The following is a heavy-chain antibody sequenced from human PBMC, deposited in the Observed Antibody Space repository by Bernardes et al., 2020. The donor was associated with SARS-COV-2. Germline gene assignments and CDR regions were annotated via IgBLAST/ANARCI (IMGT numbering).Heavy chain of an antibody. CDR1: GGSISIPTYY. Sequence: SETLSLTCTVSGGSISIPTYYWGWVRQPPGNGLEWIATIYHSGSTYYNPSLKSRVTISVDTSKNQFSLKLSSVTAADTAVYYRARLFDSRYYYYGMDVWGQGTTVTVSS. D-gene: IGHD3-9*01. CDR3: ARLFDSRYYYYGMDV. V-gene: IGHV4-39*01. CDR2: IYHSGST. J-gene: IGHJ6*02.